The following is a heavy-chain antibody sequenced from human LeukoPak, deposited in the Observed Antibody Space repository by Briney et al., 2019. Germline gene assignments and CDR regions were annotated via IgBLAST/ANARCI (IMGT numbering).Heavy chain of an antibody. J-gene: IGHJ4*02. CDR2: MSPNTGNK. Sequence: ASVKVSCKASGYTFTSYGINWVRQATGQGLEWMGWMSPNTGNKGYAQKFQGRISITTSTSISTAFMELNDLRIEDTAVYYCARGAPYTNSPYWGQGTLVTVSS. CDR3: ARGAPYTNSPY. D-gene: IGHD4-11*01. CDR1: GYTFTSYG. V-gene: IGHV1-8*03.